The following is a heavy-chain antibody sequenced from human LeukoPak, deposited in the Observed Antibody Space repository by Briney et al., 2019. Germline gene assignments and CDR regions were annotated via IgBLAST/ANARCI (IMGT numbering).Heavy chain of an antibody. CDR3: ARLYYYDSGGADI. Sequence: GESLKISCKGSGYIVTSYWIGWVRQMPGKGLEWMGIIYPGDSDTRYSPSFQGQVTISADKSISTAYLQWSSLKASDTAMYYCARLYYYDSGGADIWGQGTMVTVSS. V-gene: IGHV5-51*01. D-gene: IGHD3-22*01. CDR1: GYIVTSYW. CDR2: IYPGDSDT. J-gene: IGHJ3*02.